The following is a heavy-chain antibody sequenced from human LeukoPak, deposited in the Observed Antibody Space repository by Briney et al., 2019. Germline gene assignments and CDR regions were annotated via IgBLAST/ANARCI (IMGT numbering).Heavy chain of an antibody. D-gene: IGHD6-19*01. CDR3: ARDQEVIAVAGTGYFDY. CDR1: GFTFSSYA. Sequence: GGSLRLSCAASGFTFSSYAMSWVRQAPGKGLEWVSAISGSGGSTYYADSVKGRFTISRDNSKNTLYLQMNSLRAEDTAVYYCARDQEVIAVAGTGYFDYWGQGTLVTVSS. J-gene: IGHJ4*02. V-gene: IGHV3-23*01. CDR2: ISGSGGST.